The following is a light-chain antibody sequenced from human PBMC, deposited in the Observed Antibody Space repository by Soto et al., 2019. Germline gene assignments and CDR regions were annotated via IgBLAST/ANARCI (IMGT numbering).Light chain of an antibody. CDR3: QAYDGSLSVYV. CDR2: TNN. J-gene: IGLJ1*01. V-gene: IGLV1-44*01. CDR1: SSSIGSNS. Sequence: QSALTQPPSASGTPGQRVTISCSGSSSSIGSNSVNWYQQLPRTAPKVLIYTNNHRPSGVPDRFSGSKSGTSASLAISGLQAEDEADYHCQAYDGSLSVYVFGTGTKLTVL.